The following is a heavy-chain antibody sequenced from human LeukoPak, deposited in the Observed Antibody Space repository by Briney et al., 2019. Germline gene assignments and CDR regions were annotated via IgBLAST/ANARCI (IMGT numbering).Heavy chain of an antibody. V-gene: IGHV4-30-2*01. Sequence: SETLSLTCTVSGGSISSGGYYWSWIRQPPGKGLEWIGYIYHSGSTYYNPSLKSRVTISVDRSKNQFSLKLSSVTAADTAVYFCVRGNRADSGAHFWGQGTRVIVSS. CDR3: VRGNRADSGAHF. J-gene: IGHJ4*02. D-gene: IGHD6-19*01. CDR1: GGSISSGGYY. CDR2: IYHSGST.